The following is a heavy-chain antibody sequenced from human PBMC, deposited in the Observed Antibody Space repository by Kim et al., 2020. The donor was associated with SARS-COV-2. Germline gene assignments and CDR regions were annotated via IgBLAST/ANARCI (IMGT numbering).Heavy chain of an antibody. J-gene: IGHJ4*02. Sequence: SVKGRFTISRDNSKNTLYLQMNTLRVEDTALYYCATQYGFGNYYKADYDYWGQGALVTVSS. V-gene: IGHV3-23*01. D-gene: IGHD3-10*01. CDR3: ATQYGFGNYYKADYDY.